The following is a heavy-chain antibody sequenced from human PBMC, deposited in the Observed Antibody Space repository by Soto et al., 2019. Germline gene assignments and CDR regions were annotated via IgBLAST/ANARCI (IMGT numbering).Heavy chain of an antibody. Sequence: EVQLLESGGGLVQPGGSLRLSCAASGFTFSSYAMSWVRQAPGKGLEWVSGISGSGGSTYYADSVKGRFTISRDNSKNTLYLQMNSLRAEDTAVYYCAKAPHYCSGGSCYRLFDYWGQGTLVTVSS. V-gene: IGHV3-23*01. CDR1: GFTFSSYA. D-gene: IGHD2-15*01. CDR3: AKAPHYCSGGSCYRLFDY. J-gene: IGHJ4*02. CDR2: ISGSGGST.